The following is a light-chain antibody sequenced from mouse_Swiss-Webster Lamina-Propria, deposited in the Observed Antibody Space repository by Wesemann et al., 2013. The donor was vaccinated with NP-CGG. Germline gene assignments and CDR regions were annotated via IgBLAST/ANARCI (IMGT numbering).Light chain of an antibody. V-gene: IGKV6-17*01. CDR2: LAS. CDR1: QNVRTA. Sequence: GDRVSITCKASQNVRTAVAWYQQKPGQSPKALIYLASNRHTGVPDRFTGSGYGTDFTFTISTVQAEDLAVYFCQQDYSSPWTFGGGTKLEIK. J-gene: IGKJ1*01. CDR3: QQDYSSPWT.